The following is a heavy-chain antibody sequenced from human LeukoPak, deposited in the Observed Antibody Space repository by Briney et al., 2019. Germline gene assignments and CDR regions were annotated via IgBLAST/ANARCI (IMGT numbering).Heavy chain of an antibody. J-gene: IGHJ4*02. Sequence: PSETLSLTCTVFGGSISSSSYYWGWIRQPPGKGLEWIGSIYYRGSTYYNPSLKSRVTISVDTSKNQFSLKLSSVTAADTAVYYCARGTLWSYFDYWGQGTLVTVSS. V-gene: IGHV4-39*07. CDR3: ARGTLWSYFDY. D-gene: IGHD3-10*01. CDR1: GGSISSSSYY. CDR2: IYYRGST.